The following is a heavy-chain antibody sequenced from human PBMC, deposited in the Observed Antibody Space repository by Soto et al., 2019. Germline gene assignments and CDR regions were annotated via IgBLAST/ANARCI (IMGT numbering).Heavy chain of an antibody. CDR2: IIPILGIA. CDR1: GGTFSSYT. V-gene: IGHV1-69*08. Sequence: QVQLVQSGAEVKKPGSSVKVSCKASGGTFSSYTISWVRQAPGQGLEWMGRIIPILGIANYAQKFQGRVTITADKSTSTAYMELSSIRSEDTAVYYCARDGEGRRGGNHSLGANWFDPLVQGTLVTVSS. J-gene: IGHJ5*02. D-gene: IGHD2-15*01. CDR3: ARDGEGRRGGNHSLGANWFDP.